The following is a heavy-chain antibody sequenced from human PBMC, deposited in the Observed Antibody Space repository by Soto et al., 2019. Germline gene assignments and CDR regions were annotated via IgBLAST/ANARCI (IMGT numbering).Heavy chain of an antibody. V-gene: IGHV1-3*01. D-gene: IGHD6-19*01. Sequence: QVQLVQSGAEVKRPGASVKVSCRASGYTFVDYALHWVRQAPGQGLEWVGWLNPNTGNIKYSHKFEDRVSITRDTATSTAYMELRGLRSEDTAVYFCSREATVAENWFDPWGQGTLVTVSS. CDR1: GYTFVDYA. J-gene: IGHJ5*02. CDR3: SREATVAENWFDP. CDR2: LNPNTGNI.